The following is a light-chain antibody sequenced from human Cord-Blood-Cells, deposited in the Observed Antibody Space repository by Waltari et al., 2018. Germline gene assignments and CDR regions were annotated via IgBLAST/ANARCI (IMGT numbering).Light chain of an antibody. V-gene: IGKV4-1*01. CDR3: QQYYSTPLT. CDR1: QSVLYCSNNKNY. CDR2: WAS. Sequence: DIVMTQSPASLAVSLGERATINCKSSQSVLYCSNNKNYLAWYQQKPGQPPKLLIYWASTRESGVPDRFSGSGSGTDFTLTISSLQAEDVAVYYCQQYYSTPLTFGGGTKVEIK. J-gene: IGKJ4*01.